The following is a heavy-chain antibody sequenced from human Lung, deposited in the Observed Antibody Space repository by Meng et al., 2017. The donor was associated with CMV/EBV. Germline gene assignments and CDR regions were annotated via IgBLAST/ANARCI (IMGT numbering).Heavy chain of an antibody. V-gene: IGHV3-30*02. D-gene: IGHD3-16*01. CDR1: GFTFETYG. Sequence: GGSLRLXCAASGFTFETYGMHWVRQGPGKRLEWVAFIRHDGSNKFYGDSVRGRFTISRDNSKNTLYLEMNSLRAEETAMYYCAKDHLLFGGPNAYFDDWGQGTLVTVSS. CDR2: IRHDGSNK. J-gene: IGHJ4*02. CDR3: AKDHLLFGGPNAYFDD.